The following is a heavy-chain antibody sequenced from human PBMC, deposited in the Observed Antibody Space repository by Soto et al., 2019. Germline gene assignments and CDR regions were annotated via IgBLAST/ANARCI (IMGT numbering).Heavy chain of an antibody. CDR2: MNPNSGNT. J-gene: IGHJ6*03. V-gene: IGHV1-8*01. CDR1: GYTFTSYD. CDR3: ARGRAVTTILYYYYYMDV. Sequence: ASVKVSCKASGYTFTSYDINWVRQATGQGLEWMGWMNPNSGNTGYAQKFQGRVTMTRNTSISTAYMELSSLRSEDTAVYYCARGRAVTTILYYYYYMDVWGKGTTVTVSS. D-gene: IGHD4-17*01.